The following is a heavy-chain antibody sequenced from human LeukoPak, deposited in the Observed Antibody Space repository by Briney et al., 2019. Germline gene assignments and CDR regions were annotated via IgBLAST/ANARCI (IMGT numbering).Heavy chain of an antibody. Sequence: SETLSLTCAVSGGSISSGGYSWSWIRQPPGKGLEWIGYIYHRGSTYYNPSLKSRVTISVDRSKNQFSLKLSSVTAADTAVYYCARLVAATGNFDYWGQGTLVTAPS. V-gene: IGHV4-30-2*01. CDR1: GGSISSGGYS. CDR2: IYHRGST. CDR3: ARLVAATGNFDY. J-gene: IGHJ4*02. D-gene: IGHD6-13*01.